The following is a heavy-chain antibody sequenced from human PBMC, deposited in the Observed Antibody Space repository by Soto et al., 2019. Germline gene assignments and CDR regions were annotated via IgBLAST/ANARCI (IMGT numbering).Heavy chain of an antibody. Sequence: QVQLVQSGAEVKKPGSSVKVSCKASGGTFSSYTISWVRQAPGQGLEWMGGITPIFGTPNYAQTFQGRVTILADESTSTADRELSSLRSGDTAVYYCAREGGVPGAFDFWGQGTLVTVSS. CDR1: GGTFSSYT. V-gene: IGHV1-69*01. D-gene: IGHD7-27*01. CDR2: ITPIFGTP. CDR3: AREGGVPGAFDF. J-gene: IGHJ4*02.